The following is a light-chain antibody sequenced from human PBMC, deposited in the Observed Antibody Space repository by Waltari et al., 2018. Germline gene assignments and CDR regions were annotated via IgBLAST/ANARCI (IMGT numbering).Light chain of an antibody. CDR2: DVS. CDR1: SSDSGGYNY. J-gene: IGLJ3*02. CDR3: CSFTSRSTWV. Sequence: QSALTQPASVSGSPGQSLTIPCTGTSSDSGGYNYVSWYQQHPGKAPKPLIFDVSYRPSGVSDRFSGSKSGNTASLTISGLQAEDESDYYCCSFTSRSTWVFGGGTKLTVL. V-gene: IGLV2-14*01.